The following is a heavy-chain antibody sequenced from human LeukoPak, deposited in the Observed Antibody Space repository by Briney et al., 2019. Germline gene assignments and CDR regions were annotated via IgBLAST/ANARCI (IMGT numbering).Heavy chain of an antibody. Sequence: GGSLRLSCAASGFTFSTYWMSWVRQAPGKGLEWVGNIYKDGSVKNYVDSVRGRFTISRDNTKNSLYLEMNNLRVEDTAIYYCATSFDSSGNDWGRGTLVTVSS. J-gene: IGHJ4*02. CDR2: IYKDGSVK. D-gene: IGHD4-23*01. CDR3: ATSFDSSGND. V-gene: IGHV3-7*01. CDR1: GFTFSTYW.